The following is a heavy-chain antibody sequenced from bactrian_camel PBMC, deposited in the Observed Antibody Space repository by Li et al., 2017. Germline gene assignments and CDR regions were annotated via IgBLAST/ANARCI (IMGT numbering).Heavy chain of an antibody. CDR1: GYTDNINC. D-gene: IGHD1*01. V-gene: IGHV3S53*01. CDR3: AAGTNAYGVGTCQYDY. Sequence: HVQLVESGGGSVQAGGSLRLSCAASGYTDNINCMGWFRQGPGQQREGVANIHNDGRTYYVDSVKGRFILSQDGAKTTMFLQMNDLKPEDTAMYLCAAGTNAYGVGTCQYDYWGWGT. CDR2: IHNDGRT. J-gene: IGHJ4*01.